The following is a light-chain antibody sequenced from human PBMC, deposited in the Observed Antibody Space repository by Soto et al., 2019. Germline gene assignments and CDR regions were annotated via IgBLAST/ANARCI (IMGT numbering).Light chain of an antibody. CDR1: SSNIGNNY. Sequence: QSVLTQPTSVSAAPGQTVTISCSGSSSNIGNNYVSWYQQLPGTAPKLLIYENNKRPSGIPDRFSGSKSGTSATLGITGLQTGDEADYYCGTWDSSLSAAVFGGGTQLTVL. V-gene: IGLV1-51*02. CDR3: GTWDSSLSAAV. CDR2: ENN. J-gene: IGLJ7*01.